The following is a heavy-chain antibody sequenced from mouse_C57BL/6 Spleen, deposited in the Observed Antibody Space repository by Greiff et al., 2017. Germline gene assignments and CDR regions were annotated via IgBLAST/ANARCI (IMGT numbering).Heavy chain of an antibody. J-gene: IGHJ2*01. V-gene: IGHV1-82*01. Sequence: VQLQESGPELVKPGASVKISCKASGYAFSSSWMNWVKQRPGKGLEWIGRIYPGDGDTNYNGKFKGKATLTADKSSSTAYMQLSSLTSEDSAVYFCARWGTGLFDYWGQGTTLTVSS. CDR3: ARWGTGLFDY. D-gene: IGHD3-3*01. CDR1: GYAFSSSW. CDR2: IYPGDGDT.